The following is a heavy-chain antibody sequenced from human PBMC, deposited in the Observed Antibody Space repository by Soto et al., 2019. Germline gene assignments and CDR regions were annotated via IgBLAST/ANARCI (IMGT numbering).Heavy chain of an antibody. CDR3: ARDVVAANLYYYYGMDV. Sequence: SGGSLRLSCAASGFTFSSYWMHWVRQAPGKGLVWVSRINSDGSSTSYADSVKGRFTISRDNAKNTLYLQMNSLRAEDTAVYYCARDVVAANLYYYYGMDVWGQGTTVTVSS. CDR1: GFTFSSYW. V-gene: IGHV3-74*01. CDR2: INSDGSST. D-gene: IGHD6-19*01. J-gene: IGHJ6*02.